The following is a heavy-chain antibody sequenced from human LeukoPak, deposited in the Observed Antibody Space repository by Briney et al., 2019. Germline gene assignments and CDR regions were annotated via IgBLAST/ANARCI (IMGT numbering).Heavy chain of an antibody. D-gene: IGHD1-1*01. V-gene: IGHV3-53*01. Sequence: PGGSLRLSCAASGFSVSGTYMIWVRRAPGKRLEWVSAISNGGITDCADSVKGRFTISRDTAKNTLYLQMNNLRAEDTAVYYCAGSIITTGGYDYWGQGTLVTVSS. CDR3: AGSIITTGGYDY. J-gene: IGHJ4*02. CDR1: GFSVSGTY. CDR2: ISNGGIT.